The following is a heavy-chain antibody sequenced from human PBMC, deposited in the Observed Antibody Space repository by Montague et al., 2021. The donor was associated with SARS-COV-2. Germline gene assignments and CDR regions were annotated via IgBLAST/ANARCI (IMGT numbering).Heavy chain of an antibody. V-gene: IGHV4-39*01. Sequence: SETLSLTCTVSGGSISSSSYYWGWIRQPPGKGLEWIGSIYYSGSTYYNPSLKSRVTISVDTSKNQFSLKLSSVTAADTAVYYCATITLGYCTNGVCQPPDYWGQGTLFTVSS. D-gene: IGHD2-8*01. J-gene: IGHJ4*02. CDR3: ATITLGYCTNGVCQPPDY. CDR1: GGSISSSSYY. CDR2: IYYSGST.